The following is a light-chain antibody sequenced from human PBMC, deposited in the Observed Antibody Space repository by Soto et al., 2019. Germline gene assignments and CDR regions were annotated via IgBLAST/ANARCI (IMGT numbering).Light chain of an antibody. Sequence: IVMTQNTATLSVSRGERASLSCMASQSAGNFLAWYQQKPAHAPRLLIYSISTRATGIPARFSGSGSGTEFTLIINSLQSEDSAVYYCQQHNQWPITFGQGTRLAIK. V-gene: IGKV3D-15*01. J-gene: IGKJ5*01. CDR3: QQHNQWPIT. CDR1: QSAGNF. CDR2: SIS.